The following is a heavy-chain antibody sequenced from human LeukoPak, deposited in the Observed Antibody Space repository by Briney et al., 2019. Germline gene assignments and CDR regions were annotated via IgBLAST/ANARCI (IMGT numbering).Heavy chain of an antibody. CDR2: IYSGGNT. D-gene: IGHD1-26*01. Sequence: GGSLRLSCAASGFTISSNYMNWVRQPPGKGLEWVSVIYSGGNTYYADSVKGRFTISRDNSKNTLYLQMNSLRDEDTAIYYCARSWGARLNFDYWGQGTLVTVSS. CDR3: ARSWGARLNFDY. CDR1: GFTISSNY. V-gene: IGHV3-66*02. J-gene: IGHJ4*02.